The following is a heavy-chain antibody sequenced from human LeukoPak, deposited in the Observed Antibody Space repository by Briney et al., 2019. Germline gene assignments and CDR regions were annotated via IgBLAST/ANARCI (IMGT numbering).Heavy chain of an antibody. D-gene: IGHD5-18*01. CDR3: AREPSYGPSG. V-gene: IGHV4-34*01. J-gene: IGHJ4*02. Sequence: SETLSLTCAVYGGSFSGYYWSWIRQPPGKGLEWIGEINHSGSTNYNPSLKSRVTISVDTSKNQFSLKLSSVTAADTAVYYCAREPSYGPSGWGQGTLVTVSS. CDR2: INHSGST. CDR1: GGSFSGYY.